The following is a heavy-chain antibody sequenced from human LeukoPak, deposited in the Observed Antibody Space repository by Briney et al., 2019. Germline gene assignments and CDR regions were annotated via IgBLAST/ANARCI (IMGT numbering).Heavy chain of an antibody. D-gene: IGHD6-19*01. V-gene: IGHV1-2*02. Sequence: ASVKVSCKASSYTFTGYYMHWVRQAPGQGLEGMGWINPNSGGTNYAQKFQGRVTMTRDTSISTAYMELSRLRSDDTAVYYCARSVAGTVGYFDYWGQGTLVTVSS. CDR3: ARSVAGTVGYFDY. CDR1: SYTFTGYY. J-gene: IGHJ4*02. CDR2: INPNSGGT.